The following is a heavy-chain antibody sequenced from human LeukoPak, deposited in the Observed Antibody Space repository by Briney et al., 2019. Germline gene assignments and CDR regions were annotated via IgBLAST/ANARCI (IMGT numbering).Heavy chain of an antibody. D-gene: IGHD2-2*01. CDR1: GFTFSNYW. Sequence: PGGSLRLSCEGSGFTFSNYWMSWVRQAPGKGLEWVANIQQHGSETYYGGSVKGRFTISRDNAKNSLYLQMNSLRAEDTAVYYCATYSSSNGREFQYWGQGTLVTVSS. J-gene: IGHJ1*01. V-gene: IGHV3-7*01. CDR2: IQQHGSET. CDR3: ATYSSSNGREFQY.